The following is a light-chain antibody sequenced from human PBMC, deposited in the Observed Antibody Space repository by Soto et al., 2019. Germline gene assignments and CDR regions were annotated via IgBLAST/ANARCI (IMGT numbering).Light chain of an antibody. CDR3: QQYYSLPYT. CDR1: QGIYSW. J-gene: IGKJ2*01. V-gene: IGKV1-33*01. Sequence: DIQMTQSPSSVSASVGDRVTITCRASQGIYSWLAWYQQKPGKAPELLIYDISTLEVGVPSRFGGSGSGTDFTLTITGLQPEDIATYYCQQYYSLPYTFGQGTKLEI. CDR2: DIS.